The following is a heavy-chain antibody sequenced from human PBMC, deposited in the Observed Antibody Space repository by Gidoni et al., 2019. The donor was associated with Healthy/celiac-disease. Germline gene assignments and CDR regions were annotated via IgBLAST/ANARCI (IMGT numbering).Heavy chain of an antibody. CDR2: ISGSGGST. V-gene: IGHV3-23*01. Sequence: EVQLLESGGGLVQPGGSLRLSCAASGFPFSSYAMSWVRQAPGKGLGWVSAISGSGGSTYYADSVKGRFTISRDNSKNTLYLQMNSLRAEDTAVYYCAKQVGGGEPGIAAAGPYFDYWGQGTLVTVSS. CDR3: AKQVGGGEPGIAAAGPYFDY. D-gene: IGHD6-13*01. J-gene: IGHJ4*02. CDR1: GFPFSSYA.